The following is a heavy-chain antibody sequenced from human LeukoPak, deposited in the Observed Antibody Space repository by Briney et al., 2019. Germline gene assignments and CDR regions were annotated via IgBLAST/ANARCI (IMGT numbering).Heavy chain of an antibody. V-gene: IGHV5-51*01. CDR3: VYCSGGSSSYGMDV. Sequence: GESLKISCKGARYSFTSSWIAWVRQMPGKGLEWMGIIYLGDSDTRYSPSFQGQVTISADKSISTAYLQWSSLEASDTAIYFCVYCSGGSSSYGMDVWGQGTTVTVSS. CDR2: IYLGDSDT. CDR1: RYSFTSSW. J-gene: IGHJ6*02. D-gene: IGHD2-15*01.